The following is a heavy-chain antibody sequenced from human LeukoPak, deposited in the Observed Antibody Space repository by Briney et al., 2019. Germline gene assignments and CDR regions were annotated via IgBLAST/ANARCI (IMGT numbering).Heavy chain of an antibody. CDR2: ISAYNGNT. V-gene: IGHV1-18*01. J-gene: IGHJ4*02. CDR1: GYTFTSYG. Sequence: APVKVSCKASGYTFTSYGISWVRQAPGQGLEWMGWISAYNGNTNYAQKLQGRVTMTTDTSTSTAYMELRSLRSDDTAVYYCARVVMITFGGVIAKDYWGQGTLVTVSS. CDR3: ARVVMITFGGVIAKDY. D-gene: IGHD3-16*02.